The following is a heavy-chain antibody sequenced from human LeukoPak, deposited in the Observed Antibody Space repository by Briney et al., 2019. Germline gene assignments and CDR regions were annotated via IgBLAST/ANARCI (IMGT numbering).Heavy chain of an antibody. J-gene: IGHJ4*02. Sequence: GGSLRLSCAASGFTFSSYSMNWVRQAPGKGLEWVSSISSSSYIYYADSVKGRFTISRDNAKNSLYLQMNSLRAEDTAVYYCARDPYSSGWSGYYFDYWGQGTLVTVSS. CDR3: ARDPYSSGWSGYYFDY. CDR2: ISSSSYI. V-gene: IGHV3-21*01. CDR1: GFTFSSYS. D-gene: IGHD6-19*01.